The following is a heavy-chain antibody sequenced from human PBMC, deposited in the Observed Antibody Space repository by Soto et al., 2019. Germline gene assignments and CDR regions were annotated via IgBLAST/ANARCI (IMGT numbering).Heavy chain of an antibody. Sequence: SETLSLTCTVSGASISNYYWSWIRQPAGQGLQLIGYIYYSGSTNYNPSLKSRVTISVDTSKNQFSLKLSSVTAADTAIYYCARVGRTSWNGGGGYWGQGILVTVSS. CDR1: GASISNYY. CDR2: IYYSGST. J-gene: IGHJ4*02. D-gene: IGHD1-1*01. CDR3: ARVGRTSWNGGGGY. V-gene: IGHV4-59*01.